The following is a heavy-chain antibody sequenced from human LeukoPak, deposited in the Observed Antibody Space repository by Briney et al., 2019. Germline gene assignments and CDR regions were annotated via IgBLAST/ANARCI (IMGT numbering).Heavy chain of an antibody. CDR1: GYTFTGYY. CDR3: ARGWHPSPNVGRDLAFDI. Sequence: GASVKVSCKASGYTFTGYYMHWVRQAPGQGLEWMGWINPNSGGTNYAQKFQGRVTMTRDTSISTAYMELSRLRSDDTAVYYCARGWHPSPNVGRDLAFDIWGQGKMVTVSS. V-gene: IGHV1-2*02. CDR2: INPNSGGT. J-gene: IGHJ3*02. D-gene: IGHD2-8*01.